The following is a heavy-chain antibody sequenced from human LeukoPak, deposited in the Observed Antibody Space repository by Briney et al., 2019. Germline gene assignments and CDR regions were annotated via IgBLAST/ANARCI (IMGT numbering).Heavy chain of an antibody. V-gene: IGHV4-59*01. CDR3: ARGLGPYCVSTSCQDY. CDR2: MSYRGST. Sequence: SETLSLTCTVSGGPFTTYYWSWIRQPPGKGLEWIGYMSYRGSTNYNPSLKSRVTISIDTSKNQFSLKLNSVTAADTAVYYCARGLGPYCVSTSCQDYWGRGTLVTVSS. D-gene: IGHD2-2*01. CDR1: GGPFTTYY. J-gene: IGHJ4*02.